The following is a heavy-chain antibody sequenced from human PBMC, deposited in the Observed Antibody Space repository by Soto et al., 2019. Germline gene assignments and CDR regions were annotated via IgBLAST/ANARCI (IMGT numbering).Heavy chain of an antibody. D-gene: IGHD6-13*01. Sequence: QLQLQESGPGLVKPSESLSLTCTVSGDSFTIDSYYWAWIRQPPGKGLEWLGTISHTGTAFHNPSLKSRLTMSVDTSKNQFSLNLSSVTAADTALYFCARQGDKYVSSWYGLGSWGQGTLVTVSS. CDR3: ARQGDKYVSSWYGLGS. V-gene: IGHV4-39*01. CDR2: ISHTGTA. CDR1: GDSFTIDSYY. J-gene: IGHJ4*02.